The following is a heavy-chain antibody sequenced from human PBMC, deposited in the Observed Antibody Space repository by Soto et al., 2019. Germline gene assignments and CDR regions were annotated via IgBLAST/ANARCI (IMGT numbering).Heavy chain of an antibody. V-gene: IGHV3-33*01. CDR2: IWYDGSNK. D-gene: IGHD3-10*01. CDR1: GFTFSSYG. Sequence: PGGSLRLSCAASGFTFSSYGMHWVRQAPGKGLEWVAVIWYDGSNKYYADSVKGRFTISRDNSKNTLCLQMNSLRAEDTAVYYCARDASLTGFPQQLLWFGESRFKYYFDYWGQGTLVTVSS. J-gene: IGHJ4*02. CDR3: ARDASLTGFPQQLLWFGESRFKYYFDY.